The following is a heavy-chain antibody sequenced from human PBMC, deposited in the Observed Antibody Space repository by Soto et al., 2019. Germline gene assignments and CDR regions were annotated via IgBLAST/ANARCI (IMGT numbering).Heavy chain of an antibody. V-gene: IGHV5-51*01. J-gene: IGHJ3*02. CDR2: IYPGDSDT. D-gene: IGHD3-3*01. Sequence: ESLKISCKGSGYSFTSYWIGWVRQMPGKGLEWMGIIYPGDSDTRYSPSFQGQVTISADKSISTAYLQWSSLKASDTAMYYCARAYYDFWSGYFSDAFDIWGQGTMVT. CDR1: GYSFTSYW. CDR3: ARAYYDFWSGYFSDAFDI.